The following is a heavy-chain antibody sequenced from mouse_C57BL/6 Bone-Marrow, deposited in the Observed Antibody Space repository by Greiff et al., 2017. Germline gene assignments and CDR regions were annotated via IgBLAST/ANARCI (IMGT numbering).Heavy chain of an antibody. V-gene: IGHV1-69*01. CDR2: IDPSDSYT. Sequence: VQLKQPGAELVMPGASVKLSCKASGYTFTSYWMHWVKQRPGQGLEWIGEIDPSDSYTNYNQKFKGKSTLTVDKSSSTAYMQLSSLTSEDSAVYYCARGRLRRPFAYWGQGTLVTVSA. CDR1: GYTFTSYW. D-gene: IGHD2-4*01. CDR3: ARGRLRRPFAY. J-gene: IGHJ3*01.